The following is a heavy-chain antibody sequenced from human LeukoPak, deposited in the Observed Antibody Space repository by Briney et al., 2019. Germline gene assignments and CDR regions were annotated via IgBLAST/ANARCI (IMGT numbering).Heavy chain of an antibody. D-gene: IGHD3-16*01. Sequence: GASVKVSCRASGYTFTSCGMIWVRRAPGQGLECRGWISAYNGNTDYAQSLQGRVTMTIDTSTSTVYMELRSLRSDDTAVYYCARDVGRSYDLDYWGQGTLVTVSS. CDR2: ISAYNGNT. CDR1: GYTFTSCG. CDR3: ARDVGRSYDLDY. V-gene: IGHV1-18*01. J-gene: IGHJ4*02.